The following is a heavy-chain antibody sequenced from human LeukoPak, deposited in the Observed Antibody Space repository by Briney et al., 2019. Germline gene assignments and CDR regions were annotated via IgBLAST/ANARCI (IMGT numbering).Heavy chain of an antibody. CDR2: ISYDGGNK. CDR1: GFTFSSYA. CDR3: ATPYYDTPLDY. J-gene: IGHJ4*02. D-gene: IGHD3-22*01. V-gene: IGHV3-30-3*01. Sequence: GGSLRLSCAASGFTFSSYAMHWVRQAPGKGLEWVAVISYDGGNKYYADSVKGRFTISRDNSKNTLYLQMNSLRAEGTAVYYCATPYYDTPLDYWGQGTLVTVSS.